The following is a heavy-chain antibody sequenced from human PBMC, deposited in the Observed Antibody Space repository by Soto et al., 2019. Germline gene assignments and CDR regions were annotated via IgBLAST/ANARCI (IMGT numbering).Heavy chain of an antibody. Sequence: SETLSLTCTVSVVSISSSSYYWGWVRQPPGKGLEWIGSIYYSGSTYYNPSLKSRVTISVDTSKNQFSLKLSSVTAADTAVYYCARPYGDYPGYYGMEVWGQGTTVNVS. CDR3: ARPYGDYPGYYGMEV. D-gene: IGHD4-17*01. J-gene: IGHJ6*02. CDR2: IYYSGST. V-gene: IGHV4-39*01. CDR1: VVSISSSSYY.